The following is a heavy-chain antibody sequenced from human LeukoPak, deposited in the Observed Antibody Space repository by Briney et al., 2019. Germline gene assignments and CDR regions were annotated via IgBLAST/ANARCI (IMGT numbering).Heavy chain of an antibody. CDR2: IIPILGIA. Sequence: ASVMVSCKASGGTFSSYAISWVRQAPGQGLEWMGRIIPILGIANYAQKFQGRVTITADKSTSTAYMELSSLRSEDTAVYYCARGRSGGRAYDYWGQGTLVTVSS. CDR3: ARGRSGGRAYDY. J-gene: IGHJ4*02. V-gene: IGHV1-69*04. D-gene: IGHD2-15*01. CDR1: GGTFSSYA.